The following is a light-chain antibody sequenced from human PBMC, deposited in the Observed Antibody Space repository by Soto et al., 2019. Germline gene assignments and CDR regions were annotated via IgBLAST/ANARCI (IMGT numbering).Light chain of an antibody. CDR1: QSVSTY. V-gene: IGKV3-11*01. CDR2: DAS. Sequence: EVVLNQYPYTLSLSPGDRATLSFRASQSVSTYLAWYQQKPGQAPRLLIYDASNRATGIPARFSGSGSGTDFTLTISSLEPEDFAVYYCQQRSDWPPITFGQGTRLEI. CDR3: QQRSDWPPIT. J-gene: IGKJ5*01.